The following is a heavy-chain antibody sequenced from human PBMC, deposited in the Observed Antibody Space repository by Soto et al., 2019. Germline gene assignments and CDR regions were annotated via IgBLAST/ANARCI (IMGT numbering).Heavy chain of an antibody. CDR1: GFTFSSYG. CDR2: ISYDGSNK. CDR3: ATAGEYYDILTGYYNSYYYYGMDV. Sequence: PGESLKISCAASGFTFSSYGMHWVRQAPGKGLEWVAVISYDGSNKYYADSVKGRFTISRDNSKNTLYLQMNSLRAEDTAVYYCATAGEYYDILTGYYNSYYYYGMDVWGQGTTVTVSS. J-gene: IGHJ6*02. V-gene: IGHV3-30*03. D-gene: IGHD3-9*01.